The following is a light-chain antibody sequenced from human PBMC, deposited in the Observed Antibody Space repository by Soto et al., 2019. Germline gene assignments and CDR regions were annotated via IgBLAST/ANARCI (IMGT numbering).Light chain of an antibody. Sequence: QSVLTQPASVSGSPGQSITISCTGTSSDVGGYNYVSWYQQHPGKAPKLIIYEVTNRPSGVSNRFSGSKSDSTASLTIAGLQSEDEAEYYCSSFTNTSTRVFGTGTKCTVL. V-gene: IGLV2-14*03. CDR3: SSFTNTSTRV. CDR2: EVT. CDR1: SSDVGGYNY. J-gene: IGLJ1*01.